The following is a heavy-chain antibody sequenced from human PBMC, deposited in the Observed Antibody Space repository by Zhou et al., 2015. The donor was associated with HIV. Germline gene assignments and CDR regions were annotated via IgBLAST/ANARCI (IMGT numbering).Heavy chain of an antibody. D-gene: IGHD3-16*01. J-gene: IGHJ6*03. Sequence: QVQLVESGGGVVQPGRSLRLSCAASGFTFNTYAIHWVRQAPGKGLEWVAVISDGGGNKYYADSVMGRFTISRDNSKNTLYLQMNSLTAEDTAVYYCARDGGGGMDVWGKGTTVTVSS. V-gene: IGHV3-30-3*01. CDR3: ARDGGGGMDV. CDR1: GFTFNTYA. CDR2: ISDGGGNK.